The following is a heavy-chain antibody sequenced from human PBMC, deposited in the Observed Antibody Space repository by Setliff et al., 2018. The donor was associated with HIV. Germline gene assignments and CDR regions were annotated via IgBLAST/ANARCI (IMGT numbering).Heavy chain of an antibody. CDR1: GGSVIISHYY. V-gene: IGHV4-39*01. Sequence: PSETLSLTCTVSGGSVIISHYYWAWIRQPPGKGLEWIGSIYYSGSTYYKSSLKNRVTISVDTSKNQFSLKLSSVTAADTAVYYCARWGEPAQRGFDIWGQGTMVTVSS. J-gene: IGHJ3*02. D-gene: IGHD3-16*01. CDR2: IYYSGST. CDR3: ARWGEPAQRGFDI.